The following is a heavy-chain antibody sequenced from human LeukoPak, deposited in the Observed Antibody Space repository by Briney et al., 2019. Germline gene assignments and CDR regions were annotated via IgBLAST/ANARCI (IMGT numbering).Heavy chain of an antibody. Sequence: PGGSLRLSCAASGFTFSSYAMSWVRQAPGKGLEWVAGISAGGGSTYYADSVKGRFTISRDSSKNTMYLQMNSLRAEDTAVYYCAREHTTVTSLLDYWGQGTLVTVSS. CDR2: ISAGGGST. J-gene: IGHJ4*02. CDR1: GFTFSSYA. CDR3: AREHTTVTSLLDY. V-gene: IGHV3-23*01. D-gene: IGHD4-17*01.